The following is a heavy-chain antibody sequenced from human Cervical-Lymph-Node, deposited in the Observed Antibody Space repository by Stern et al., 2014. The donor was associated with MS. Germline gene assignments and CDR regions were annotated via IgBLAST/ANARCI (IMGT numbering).Heavy chain of an antibody. Sequence: EVQLGQSGGGLVQPGGSLRLSCAASGFTFSTYAMTWVRQAPGQGLEWVSSISSSGGSTYYADSVKGRITISRDNSRNRLYLQMNSLRVEDTAIYYCVKDALVLGYWGQGTLVTVSS. CDR1: GFTFSTYA. CDR3: VKDALVLGY. J-gene: IGHJ4*02. V-gene: IGHV3-23*04. CDR2: ISSSGGST. D-gene: IGHD3-10*01.